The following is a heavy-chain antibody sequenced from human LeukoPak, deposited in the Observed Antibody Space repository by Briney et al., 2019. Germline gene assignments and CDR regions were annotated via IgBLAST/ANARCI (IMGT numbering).Heavy chain of an antibody. CDR1: GFTFSSYG. V-gene: IGHV3-33*01. CDR3: ARDLYCSSTSCYVGWWYYYYGMDV. Sequence: GGSLRLSCAASGFTFSSYGMHWVRQAPGKGLEWVAVIWYDGSNKYYADSVKGRFTISRDNSKNTLYLQMNSLRAEDTAVYYCARDLYCSSTSCYVGWWYYYYGMDVWGQGTTVTVSS. D-gene: IGHD2-2*01. J-gene: IGHJ6*02. CDR2: IWYDGSNK.